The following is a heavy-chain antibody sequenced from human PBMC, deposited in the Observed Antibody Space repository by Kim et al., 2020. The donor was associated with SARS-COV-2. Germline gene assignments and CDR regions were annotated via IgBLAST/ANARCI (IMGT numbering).Heavy chain of an antibody. Sequence: GGSLRLSCGASGFTFSDSAMHWVRRASGKGLVWLGLIRSNVNGYATASGVLVRVRSTISRDGSRNTADQQMKILKTEDTAVYYCTRVPGTTLAVWYAFD. J-gene: IGHJ3*02. V-gene: IGHV3-73*01. D-gene: IGHD1-7*01. CDR1: GFTFSDSA. CDR2: IRSNVNGYAT. CDR3: TRVPGTTLAVWYAFD.